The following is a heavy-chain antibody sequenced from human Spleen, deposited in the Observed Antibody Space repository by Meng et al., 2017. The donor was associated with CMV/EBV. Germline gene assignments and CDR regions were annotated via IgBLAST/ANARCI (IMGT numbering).Heavy chain of an antibody. J-gene: IGHJ4*02. CDR3: ATRRDGYNTH. CDR1: GFTFSSQA. Sequence: GESLKISCAVSGFTFSSQAMSWVRQPPGEGLEWVSVIYGGGISTYYADSVKGRFTISRDDSKNTLYLQMNSLRAEDTAVYYCATRRDGYNTHWGQGTLVTVSS. D-gene: IGHD5-24*01. CDR2: IYGGGIST. V-gene: IGHV3-23*03.